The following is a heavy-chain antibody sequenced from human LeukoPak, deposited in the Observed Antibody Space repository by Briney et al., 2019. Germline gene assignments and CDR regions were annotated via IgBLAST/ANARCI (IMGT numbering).Heavy chain of an antibody. V-gene: IGHV3-48*04. CDR1: GFTFSSYS. CDR2: ISSSSTI. CDR3: TRTTWMSYVGDAFDI. D-gene: IGHD1-26*01. Sequence: GGSLRLSCAACGFTFSSYSVNCVRQAPGKGREGVSYISSSSTIYYADSVKGRFTIPRDNAKKTPYLEMIRLRGEDTAVYYCTRTTWMSYVGDAFDIWGQGTMVSASS. J-gene: IGHJ3*02.